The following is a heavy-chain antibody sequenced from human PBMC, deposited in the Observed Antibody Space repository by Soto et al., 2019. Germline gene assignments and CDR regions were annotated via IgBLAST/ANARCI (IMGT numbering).Heavy chain of an antibody. Sequence: VGSLRLSCAASGFTFSSYSMNWVRQAPGKGLEWVSYISSSSSTIYYADSVKGRFTISRDNAKNSLYLQMNSLRDEDAAVYYCASSDYYDSSGYYEGVVYWGQGTLVTVSS. V-gene: IGHV3-48*02. CDR2: ISSSSSTI. D-gene: IGHD3-22*01. CDR1: GFTFSSYS. CDR3: ASSDYYDSSGYYEGVVY. J-gene: IGHJ4*02.